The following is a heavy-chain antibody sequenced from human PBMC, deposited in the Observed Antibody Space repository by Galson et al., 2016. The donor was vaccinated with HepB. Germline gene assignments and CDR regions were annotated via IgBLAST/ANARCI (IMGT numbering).Heavy chain of an antibody. D-gene: IGHD2-15*01. CDR1: SYG. V-gene: IGHV1-18*01. CDR3: SRDWYCSAGSCYDAFDI. J-gene: IGHJ3*02. Sequence: SYGISWVRQAPGQGLEWMGWISTYDGDTNYAQNLQGRVTMTTDTSTTTAYMELRSLRSDDTAMYYCSRDWYCSAGSCYDAFDIWGQGTMVTVSS. CDR2: ISTYDGDT.